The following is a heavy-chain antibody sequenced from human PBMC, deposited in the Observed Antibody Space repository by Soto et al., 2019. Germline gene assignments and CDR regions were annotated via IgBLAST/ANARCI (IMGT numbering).Heavy chain of an antibody. D-gene: IGHD6-19*01. Sequence: TSETLSLTCTVSGGSVSSGSYYWSWIRQPPGKGLEWIGYIYYSGSTNSNPSLKSRVTISVDTSKNQFSLKLSSVTAADTTVYYCARLKHWLVPDYWGQGTLVTVSS. V-gene: IGHV4-61*01. CDR2: IYYSGST. CDR1: GGSVSSGSYY. J-gene: IGHJ4*02. CDR3: ARLKHWLVPDY.